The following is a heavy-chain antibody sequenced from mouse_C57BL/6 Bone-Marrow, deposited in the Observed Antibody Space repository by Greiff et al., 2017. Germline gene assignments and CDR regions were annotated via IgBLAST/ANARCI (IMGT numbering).Heavy chain of an antibody. V-gene: IGHV5-12*01. CDR3: ERHVLRSYAMDY. Sequence: EVMLVESGGGLVQPGGSLKLSCAASGFTFSDYYMYWVRQTPEKRLEWVAYISNGGGSTYYPDTVKGRFTISRDNAKNTLYLQMSRLKSEDTARYYCERHVLRSYAMDYWGQGTSVTVSS. CDR2: ISNGGGST. J-gene: IGHJ4*01. CDR1: GFTFSDYY. D-gene: IGHD1-1*01.